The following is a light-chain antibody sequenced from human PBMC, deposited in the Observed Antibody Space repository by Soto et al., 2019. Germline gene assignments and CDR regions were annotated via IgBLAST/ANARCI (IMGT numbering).Light chain of an antibody. CDR3: SSYTSSSTPV. CDR1: SSDVGGYNY. J-gene: IGLJ2*01. V-gene: IGLV2-14*03. Sequence: QSALTQPDSVSGSPGQSITISCTGTSSDVGGYNYGSWYQHHPGKAPKLMMYDVSNRPSGVSNRFSGSKSGNTASLTISGIQAEDAADYYCSSYTSSSTPVFGGGTMVTVL. CDR2: DVS.